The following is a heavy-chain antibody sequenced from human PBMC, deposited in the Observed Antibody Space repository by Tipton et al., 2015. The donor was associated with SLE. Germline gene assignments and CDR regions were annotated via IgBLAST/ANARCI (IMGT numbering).Heavy chain of an antibody. Sequence: LRLSCTVSGGSISSYYWSWIRQPPGKGLEWIGYIYYSGSTNYNPSLKSRVTISVDTSKNQFSLKLSSVTAADTAVYYCARGRPSLFDYWGQGTLVTVSS. CDR1: GGSISSYY. CDR3: ARGRPSLFDY. CDR2: IYYSGST. J-gene: IGHJ4*02. V-gene: IGHV4-59*01.